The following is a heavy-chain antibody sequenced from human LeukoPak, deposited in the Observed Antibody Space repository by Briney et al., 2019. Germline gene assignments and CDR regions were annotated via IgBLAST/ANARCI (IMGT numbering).Heavy chain of an antibody. CDR3: ARNGNWGHHFGY. D-gene: IGHD3-16*01. V-gene: IGHV4-4*02. CDR2: ISHTGNT. J-gene: IGHJ4*02. CDR1: GDSISRSNW. Sequence: SETLSLTCAVSGDSISRSNWWSWVRQPPGKGLEWVGEISHTGNTNYNPSLKSRVTISLDKSKNQFSLKVNSVTAADTAVYYCARNGNWGHHFGYRGQGTLVIVSS.